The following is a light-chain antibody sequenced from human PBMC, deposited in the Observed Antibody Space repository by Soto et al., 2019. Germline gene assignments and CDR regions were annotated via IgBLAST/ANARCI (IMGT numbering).Light chain of an antibody. CDR3: QSYDSSLSGSTYV. J-gene: IGLJ1*01. V-gene: IGLV1-40*01. Sequence: QSVLTQPPSVSGAPGQTVTISCTGSSSNIGAGYDVHWYQHLPGTAPKLLIYGNSNRPSGVPDRFSGSKSGTSASLAITGLQAEDEADYYCQSYDSSLSGSTYVFGTGTKVTVL. CDR1: SSNIGAGYD. CDR2: GNS.